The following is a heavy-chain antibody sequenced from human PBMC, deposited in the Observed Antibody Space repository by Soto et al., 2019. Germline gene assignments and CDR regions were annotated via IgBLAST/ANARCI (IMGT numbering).Heavy chain of an antibody. J-gene: IGHJ4*02. CDR3: ARDFGGSSWSGHYFDS. V-gene: IGHV5-51*01. CDR1: GYTFTNYW. D-gene: IGHD6-13*01. Sequence: RGESLKISCKASGYTFTNYWVAWVRQLPGKGLEWMGIVYPDDSDARYSPSFRGQVTISADKSVDTAYLQWSSLQASDTAIYYCARDFGGSSWSGHYFDSWGQGTLVTVSS. CDR2: VYPDDSDA.